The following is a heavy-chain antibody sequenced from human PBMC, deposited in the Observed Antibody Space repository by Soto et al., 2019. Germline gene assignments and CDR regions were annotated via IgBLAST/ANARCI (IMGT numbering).Heavy chain of an antibody. J-gene: IGHJ5*02. Sequence: QVQLVQSGAEVKKPGSSVKVSCKPFGGTLSSYAITWMRQAPGQGFEWMGGIIPFSGAANYAQKFQGRVTITADESTNTAYMDLSSLRSEDTAVYFCARVWVTTVTAWFDLWGQGTLVTVSS. V-gene: IGHV1-69*01. CDR2: IIPFSGAA. CDR3: ARVWVTTVTAWFDL. CDR1: GGTLSSYA. D-gene: IGHD4-17*01.